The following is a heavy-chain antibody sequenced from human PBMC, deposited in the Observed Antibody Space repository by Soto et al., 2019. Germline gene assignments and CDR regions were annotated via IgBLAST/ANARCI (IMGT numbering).Heavy chain of an antibody. Sequence: GGSLRLSCAASGFTFSSHCMYWVRQAPGKGLEWVALIWYDGSNKYYADSVKGRFTISRDNSKNTLYLQMNSLRAEDTAVYYCARDLYHYDRSGYAFDYSGQGTLVTVSS. CDR3: ARDLYHYDRSGYAFDY. J-gene: IGHJ4*02. CDR2: IWYDGSNK. CDR1: GFTFSSHC. V-gene: IGHV3-33*07. D-gene: IGHD3-22*01.